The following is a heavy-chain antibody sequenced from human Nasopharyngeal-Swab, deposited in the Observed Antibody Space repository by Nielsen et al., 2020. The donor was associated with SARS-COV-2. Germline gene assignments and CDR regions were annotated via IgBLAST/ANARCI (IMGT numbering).Heavy chain of an antibody. D-gene: IGHD5-12*01. CDR2: INNRGDDT. CDR3: VKDLAYDEVS. J-gene: IGHJ5*02. CDR1: GFTFNTYW. Sequence: GESLKISCAASGFTFNTYWMSWVRQAPGKGLGWVSTINNRGDDTHYVDSVRGRFTVSRDNSKNTLYLQMNSLRGEDTATYYCVKDLAYDEVSWGQGTLVTVSS. V-gene: IGHV3-23*01.